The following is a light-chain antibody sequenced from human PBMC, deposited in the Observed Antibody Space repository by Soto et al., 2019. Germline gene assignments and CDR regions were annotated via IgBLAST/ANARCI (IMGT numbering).Light chain of an antibody. J-gene: IGLJ1*01. CDR1: SSDVGGYNY. CDR3: SSYTSSSVYV. CDR2: DVS. V-gene: IGLV2-14*01. Sequence: ALTQPASVSGSPGQSITISCTGTSSDVGGYNYVSWYQQHPGKAPKLMIYDVSNRPSGVSNRFSGSKSGNTASLTISGLQAEDEADYYCSSYTSSSVYVFGTGTKLTVL.